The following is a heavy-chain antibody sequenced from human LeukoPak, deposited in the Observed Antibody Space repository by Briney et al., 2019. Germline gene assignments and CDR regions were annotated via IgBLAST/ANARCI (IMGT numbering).Heavy chain of an antibody. D-gene: IGHD3-10*01. Sequence: ASVKVSCKVSGYTFTSYGISWVRQAPGQGLEWMGWISAYNGNTNYAQKLQGRVTMTTDTSTSTAYMELRSLRSDDTAVYYCAREGMVRGVITGAFDIWGQGTMVTVSS. V-gene: IGHV1-18*01. CDR3: AREGMVRGVITGAFDI. CDR2: ISAYNGNT. CDR1: GYTFTSYG. J-gene: IGHJ3*02.